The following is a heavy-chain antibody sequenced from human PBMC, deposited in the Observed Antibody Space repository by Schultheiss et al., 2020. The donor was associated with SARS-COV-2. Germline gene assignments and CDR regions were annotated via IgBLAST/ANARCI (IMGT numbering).Heavy chain of an antibody. Sequence: SETLSLTCTVSGGSISSSSYYWGWIRQPPGKGLEWIGYIYYKGNTYYNPSLKSRVTISVDTSKNQFSLKLSSVTAADTAVYYCARFIPEGDAFDIWGQGTMVTVSS. CDR3: ARFIPEGDAFDI. CDR1: GGSISSSSYY. V-gene: IGHV4-30-4*08. D-gene: IGHD2-21*01. J-gene: IGHJ3*02. CDR2: IYYKGNT.